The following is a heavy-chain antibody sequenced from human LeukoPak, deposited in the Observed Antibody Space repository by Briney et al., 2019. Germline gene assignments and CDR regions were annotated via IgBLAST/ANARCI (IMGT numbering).Heavy chain of an antibody. CDR2: IRYDGSNK. J-gene: IGHJ4*02. CDR3: AKDPSSSTPYYFDY. V-gene: IGHV3-30*02. CDR1: GFTFSSYG. Sequence: RTGGSLRLSCAASGFTFSSYGMHWVRQAPGKGLEWVAFIRYDGSNKYYADSVKGRFTISRDNSKNTLYLQTNSLRAEDTAVYYCAKDPSSSTPYYFDYWGQGTLVTVSS. D-gene: IGHD6-6*01.